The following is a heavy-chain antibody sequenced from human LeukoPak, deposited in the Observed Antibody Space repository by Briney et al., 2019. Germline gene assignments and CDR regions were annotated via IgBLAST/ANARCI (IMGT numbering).Heavy chain of an antibody. V-gene: IGHV3-43*02. Sequence: GGSLRLSCAASGFTFDDYAMHWVRQAPGKGLEWVSLISGDGGSTYYADSVKGRFTISRDNSKNSLYLRMNSLRTEDTALYYCAKVYGDSWYGNFDYWGQGTLVTVSS. CDR2: ISGDGGST. J-gene: IGHJ4*02. CDR3: AKVYGDSWYGNFDY. D-gene: IGHD6-13*01. CDR1: GFTFDDYA.